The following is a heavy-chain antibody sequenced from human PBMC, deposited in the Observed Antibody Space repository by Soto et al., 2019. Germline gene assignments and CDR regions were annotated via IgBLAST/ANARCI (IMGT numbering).Heavy chain of an antibody. CDR2: ISYDGSNK. Sequence: QVQLVESGGGVVQPGRSLRLSCEASGFTFSSYAMHWVRQAPGKGLEWVAVISYDGSNKYYADSVKGRFTISRDNSKNTLYLQMNSLRAEDTAVYYCARAHDSSGYSLGYWGQGTLVTVSS. CDR1: GFTFSSYA. J-gene: IGHJ4*02. CDR3: ARAHDSSGYSLGY. D-gene: IGHD3-22*01. V-gene: IGHV3-30-3*01.